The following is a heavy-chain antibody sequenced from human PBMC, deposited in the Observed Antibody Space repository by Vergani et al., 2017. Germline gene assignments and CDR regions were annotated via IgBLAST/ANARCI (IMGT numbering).Heavy chain of an antibody. Sequence: EVQLVESGGGLLKPGDHVRLSCAVSGLNFNDAWMTWVRQAPGKGLEWLGRVISKKDGGRANYSPHVKGTITISRDESKITIYLDMNTLRIADTATYYCSTYNVGASFSWGPGARVTVAS. V-gene: IGHV3-15*01. CDR3: STYNVGASFS. J-gene: IGHJ1*01. CDR1: GLNFNDAW. CDR2: VISKKDGGRA. D-gene: IGHD5-24*01.